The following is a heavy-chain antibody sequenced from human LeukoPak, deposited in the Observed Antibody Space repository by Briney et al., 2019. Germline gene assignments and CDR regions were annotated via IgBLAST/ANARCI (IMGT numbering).Heavy chain of an antibody. CDR1: GGSISSDY. CDR2: IYYSGST. D-gene: IGHD1-26*01. V-gene: IGHV4-59*01. Sequence: SETLSLTCTVSGGSISSDYWSWVRQPPGKGLEWIGYIYYSGSTNYNPSLKSRVTISVDTSKNQFSLNLSSVTAADTAVYYCARDLGGANWFDPWGQGTLVTVSS. CDR3: ARDLGGANWFDP. J-gene: IGHJ5*02.